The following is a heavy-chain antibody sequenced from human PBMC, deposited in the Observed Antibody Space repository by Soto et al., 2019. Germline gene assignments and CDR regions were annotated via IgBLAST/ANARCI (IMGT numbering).Heavy chain of an antibody. CDR1: GGSISSYY. Sequence: QVQLQESGPGLVKPSETLSLTCTVSGGSISSYYWSWIRQPPGKGLEWIGYIYYSGSTNYNPSLKSRVTISVDTSKNQFSLKLSSVTAADTAVYYCARDYREWLRLGGYYYYYYMDVWGKGTTVTVSS. CDR3: ARDYREWLRLGGYYYYYYMDV. V-gene: IGHV4-59*01. J-gene: IGHJ6*03. CDR2: IYYSGST. D-gene: IGHD5-12*01.